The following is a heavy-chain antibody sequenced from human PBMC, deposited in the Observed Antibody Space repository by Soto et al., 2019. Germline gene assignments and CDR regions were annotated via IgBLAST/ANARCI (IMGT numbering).Heavy chain of an antibody. CDR3: AKSRVSYYYDSSGYSPHWYFDL. CDR1: GFTFSSYA. D-gene: IGHD3-22*01. Sequence: GGSLRLSCAASGFTFSSYAMSWVRQAPGKGLEWVSAISGSGGSTYYADYVKGRFTISRDNSKNTLYLQMNSLRAEDTAVYYCAKSRVSYYYDSSGYSPHWYFDLWGRGTLVTVSS. J-gene: IGHJ2*01. CDR2: ISGSGGST. V-gene: IGHV3-23*01.